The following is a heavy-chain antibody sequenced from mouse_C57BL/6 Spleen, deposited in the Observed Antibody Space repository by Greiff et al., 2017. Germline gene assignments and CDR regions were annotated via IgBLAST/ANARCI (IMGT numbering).Heavy chain of an antibody. D-gene: IGHD4-1*01. CDR2: IRNKANGYTT. CDR1: GFTFTDYY. Sequence: EVQLVESGGGLVQPGGSLSLSCAASGFTFTDYYMSWVRQPPGKALEWLGFIRNKANGYTTEYSASVKGRFTISRDNSQSILYLQMNALRAEDSATYYCARYDWDGNWYFDVWGTGTTVTVSS. J-gene: IGHJ1*03. V-gene: IGHV7-3*01. CDR3: ARYDWDGNWYFDV.